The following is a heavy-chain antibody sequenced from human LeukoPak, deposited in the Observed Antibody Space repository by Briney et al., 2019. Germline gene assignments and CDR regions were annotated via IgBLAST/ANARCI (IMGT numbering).Heavy chain of an antibody. CDR2: ISGSGGST. V-gene: IGHV3-23*01. CDR1: GFIFSSYA. Sequence: GGSLRLSCAASGFIFSSYAMSWVRQAPGKGLERVSAISGSGGSTYYADSVKGRFTISRDNSKNTLYLQMYSLRVEDTAVYYCAKGGAYDFWSGDNWFDPWGQGTLVTVSS. CDR3: AKGGAYDFWSGDNWFDP. J-gene: IGHJ5*02. D-gene: IGHD3-3*01.